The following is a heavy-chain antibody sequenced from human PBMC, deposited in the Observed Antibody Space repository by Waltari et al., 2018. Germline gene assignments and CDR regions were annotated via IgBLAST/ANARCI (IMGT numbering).Heavy chain of an antibody. CDR2: MNPEAGGT. D-gene: IGHD6-13*01. V-gene: IGHV1-2*02. Sequence: QVRLVQSGAEVQKPGASVKVSCKASGYTFTNLYIHWVRQAPGQGLEWVGGMNPEAGGTNFARKFQGRVTLTRDVSSKTAYMQLSRLTSDDTAIYYCTPMEPVGTRYFQHWGQGTLVTVSP. CDR1: GYTFTNLY. J-gene: IGHJ1*01. CDR3: TPMEPVGTRYFQH.